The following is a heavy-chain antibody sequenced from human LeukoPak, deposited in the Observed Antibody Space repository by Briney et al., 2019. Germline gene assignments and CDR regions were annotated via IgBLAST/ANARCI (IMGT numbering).Heavy chain of an antibody. D-gene: IGHD2-2*01. Sequence: SETLSLTCTVSGGSISSYYWSWIRQPPGKGLEWIGYIYYSGSTNYNPSLKSRVTISADTSKNQFSLKLSSVTAADTAVYYCARHGYQLLWYYGMDVWGQGTTVTVYS. CDR3: ARHGYQLLWYYGMDV. CDR1: GGSISSYY. CDR2: IYYSGST. V-gene: IGHV4-59*01. J-gene: IGHJ6*02.